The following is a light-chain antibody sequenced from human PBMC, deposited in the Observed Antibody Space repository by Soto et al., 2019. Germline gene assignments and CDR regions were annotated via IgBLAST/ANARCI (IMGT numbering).Light chain of an antibody. CDR1: QSVRSY. Sequence: EIVLTQSPATRSLSPGERATLSCRASQSVRSYLAWYQQKPGQAPRLLIYDASNRATGIPARFSGSGSGTDFTLTISSLEPEDFAVYYCQQRSNWPLTFGGGTKVDIK. CDR3: QQRSNWPLT. CDR2: DAS. V-gene: IGKV3-11*01. J-gene: IGKJ4*01.